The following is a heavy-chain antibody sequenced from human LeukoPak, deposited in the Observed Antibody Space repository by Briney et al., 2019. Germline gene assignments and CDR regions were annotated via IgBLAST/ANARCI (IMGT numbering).Heavy chain of an antibody. Sequence: SVKVSCKASGGTFSSYAISWVRQAPGQGLEWMGRIIPILGIANYAQKFQGRVTITADKSTSTAYMELSSLRSEDTAVYYCADYYNSSGPPGYWAQGTLVTVSS. J-gene: IGHJ4*02. D-gene: IGHD3-22*01. CDR1: GGTFSSYA. CDR3: ADYYNSSGPPGY. CDR2: IIPILGIA. V-gene: IGHV1-69*04.